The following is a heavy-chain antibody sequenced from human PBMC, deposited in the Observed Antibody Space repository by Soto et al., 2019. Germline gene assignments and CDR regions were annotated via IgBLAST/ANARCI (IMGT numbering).Heavy chain of an antibody. J-gene: IGHJ3*02. D-gene: IGHD6-6*01. V-gene: IGHV3-33*08. CDR1: GFTFSSYG. CDR2: IWYDGSNK. CDR3: ERDPNEYSNSSAFDI. Sequence: GGSLRLSCAASGFTFSSYGMHWVRQAPGKGLEWVAVIWYDGSNKYYADSVKGRFTISRDNSKNTLYLQMNSLRAEDTAVYYCERDPNEYSNSSAFDICGQGTMVTVSS.